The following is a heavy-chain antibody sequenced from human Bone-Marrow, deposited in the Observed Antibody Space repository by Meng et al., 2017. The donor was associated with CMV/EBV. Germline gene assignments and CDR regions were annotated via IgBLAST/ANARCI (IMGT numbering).Heavy chain of an antibody. Sequence: KVSCKGSGYSFTSYWIGWVRQMPGKGLEWMGIIYPGDSDTRYSPSFQGQVTISADKSISTAYLQWSSLKASDTAMYYCARSPSGYSSGQEKNWGQGTLVSVSS. CDR1: GYSFTSYW. D-gene: IGHD6-19*01. CDR2: IYPGDSDT. V-gene: IGHV5-51*01. CDR3: ARSPSGYSSGQEKN. J-gene: IGHJ4*02.